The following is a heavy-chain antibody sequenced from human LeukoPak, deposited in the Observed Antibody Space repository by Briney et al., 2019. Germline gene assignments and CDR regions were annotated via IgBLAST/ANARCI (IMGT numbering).Heavy chain of an antibody. Sequence: SETLSLTCAMHSESSGGDDWTWIRQPPGKGLEWIGEVSPGGSTRYNPSLRSRVTISVDTSKNQFSLKLSSVTAADTAVYYCARERRIAARPGLPYYYYYYMDVWGKGTTVTVSS. D-gene: IGHD6-6*01. CDR2: VSPGGST. CDR3: ARERRIAARPGLPYYYYYYMDV. CDR1: SESSGGDD. V-gene: IGHV4-34*01. J-gene: IGHJ6*03.